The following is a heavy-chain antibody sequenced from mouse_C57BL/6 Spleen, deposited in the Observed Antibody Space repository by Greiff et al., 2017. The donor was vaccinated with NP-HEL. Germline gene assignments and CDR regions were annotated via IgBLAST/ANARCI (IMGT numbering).Heavy chain of an antibody. V-gene: IGHV1-82*01. CDR2: IYPGDGDT. CDR1: GYAFSSSW. CDR3: AHIYYDYDGDWYFDV. J-gene: IGHJ1*03. D-gene: IGHD2-4*01. Sequence: QVQLQQSGPELVKPGASVKISCKASGYAFSSSWMNWVKQRPGKGLEWIGRIYPGDGDTNYNGKFKGKATLTADKSSSTAYMQLSSLTSEDSAVYFCAHIYYDYDGDWYFDVWGTGTTVTVSS.